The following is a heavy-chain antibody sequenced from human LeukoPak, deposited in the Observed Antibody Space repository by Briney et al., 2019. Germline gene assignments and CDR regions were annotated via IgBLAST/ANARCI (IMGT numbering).Heavy chain of an antibody. Sequence: SETLSLTCSFAGFSVSSYYWSWIRQPPGKGLEWIGYIYYSGATKYNPSLKSRVTISIDTSKSQFSLRLTSVIAADTAIYYCARAPTWVRYYFDWWGQGTLVPVSS. D-gene: IGHD3-10*01. V-gene: IGHV4-59*02. CDR2: IYYSGAT. CDR1: GFSVSSYY. CDR3: ARAPTWVRYYFDW. J-gene: IGHJ4*02.